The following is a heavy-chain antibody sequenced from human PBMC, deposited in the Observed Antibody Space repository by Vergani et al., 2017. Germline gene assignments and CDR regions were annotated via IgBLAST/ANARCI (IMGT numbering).Heavy chain of an antibody. CDR2: IIPILGIA. D-gene: IGHD5-12*01. V-gene: IGHV1-69*08. Sequence: QVQLVQSGAEVKKPGSSVKVSCKASGGTFSSYTISWVRQAPGQGLEWMERIIPILGIANYAQKFQGRVTITADKSTSTAYMELSSLRSEDTAVYYCARDRPRGYSGYDSPYYFDYWGQGTLVTVSS. CDR3: ARDRPRGYSGYDSPYYFDY. CDR1: GGTFSSYT. J-gene: IGHJ4*02.